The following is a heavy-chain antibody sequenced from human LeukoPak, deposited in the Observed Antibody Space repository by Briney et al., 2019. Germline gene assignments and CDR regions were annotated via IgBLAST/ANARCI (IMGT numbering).Heavy chain of an antibody. D-gene: IGHD2-15*01. V-gene: IGHV3-49*03. J-gene: IGHJ4*02. CDR2: IRSEAYGGTT. Sequence: GGSLRLSCTASGFSFGHYAMSWFRQAPGKGLEWVGFIRSEAYGGTTEYAASVKGRFTISRDDSKSIAYLQMNRLKTEDTATYYCAREGEYCSGGSCYWVDYWGQGTLVTVSS. CDR1: GFSFGHYA. CDR3: AREGEYCSGGSCYWVDY.